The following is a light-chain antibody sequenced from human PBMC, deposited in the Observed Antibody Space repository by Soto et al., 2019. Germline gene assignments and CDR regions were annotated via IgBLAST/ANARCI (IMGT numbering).Light chain of an antibody. CDR2: DVS. Sequence: QCVLTQPASVSGAPVEASSISCTGTSSDVGGYNYVSWYQHHPGKAPKLIIFDVSNRPSGVSNPFSGSKSGNTASLTISGLQPEDEADYYCSSYTTSNTRQIVFGTGTKVTAL. CDR3: SSYTTSNTRQIV. V-gene: IGLV2-14*03. CDR1: SSDVGGYNY. J-gene: IGLJ1*01.